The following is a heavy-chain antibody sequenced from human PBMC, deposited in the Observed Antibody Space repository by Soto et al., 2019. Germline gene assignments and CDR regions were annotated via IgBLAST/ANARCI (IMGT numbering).Heavy chain of an antibody. J-gene: IGHJ6*02. CDR2: INAGNGNT. D-gene: IGHD3-9*01. CDR3: ARNGPANILYYYYGMDV. CDR1: GYTFTSYA. V-gene: IGHV1-3*01. Sequence: ASVKVSCKASGYTFTSYAMHWVRQAPGQRLEWMGWINAGNGNTKYSQKFQGRVTITRDTSASTAYMELSSLRSEDTAVYYCARNGPANILYYYYGMDVWGQGTTVTVSS.